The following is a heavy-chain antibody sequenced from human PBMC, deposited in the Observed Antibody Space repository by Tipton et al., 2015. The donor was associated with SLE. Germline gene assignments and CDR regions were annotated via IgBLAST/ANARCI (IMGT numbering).Heavy chain of an antibody. V-gene: IGHV4-34*01. D-gene: IGHD6-13*01. J-gene: IGHJ4*02. CDR2: INHSGST. Sequence: TLSLTCALYGGSFSGYYWSWIRQPPGKGLEWIGEINHSGSTNYNPSLKSRVTISVDTSKNQFSLKLSSVTAADTAVYYCARGGQLVVFDYWGQGTLVTVSS. CDR1: GGSFSGYY. CDR3: ARGGQLVVFDY.